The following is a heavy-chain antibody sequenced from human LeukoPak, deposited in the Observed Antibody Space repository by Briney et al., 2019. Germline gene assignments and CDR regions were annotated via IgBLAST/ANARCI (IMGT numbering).Heavy chain of an antibody. CDR2: ISRSGGST. CDR3: AKGDSSSWYDS. J-gene: IGHJ5*01. V-gene: IGHV3-23*01. Sequence: GGSLRLSCAASGFTFSSYAMSWVRQAPGKGLEWVSLISRSGGSTYYADSVKGRFTISRDNSKNTLYLQMNSLRVEDTALYYCAKGDSSSWYDSWGQGTLVTVSS. CDR1: GFTFSSYA. D-gene: IGHD3-22*01.